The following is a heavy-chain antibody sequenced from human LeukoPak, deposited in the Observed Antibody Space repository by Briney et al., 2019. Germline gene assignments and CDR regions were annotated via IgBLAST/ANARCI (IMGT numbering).Heavy chain of an antibody. CDR3: ARHISGGATLD. CDR1: GGSMKNYY. CDR2: IYYTGST. Sequence: PSETLSLTCTVSGGSMKNYYGSWIRQAPGKGLEWIAYIYYTGSTYYNPSLKSRVTMSVDTSVNQFSLRLNSVTAADTAVYYCARHISGGATLDWGQGTLATVSS. V-gene: IGHV4-59*08. J-gene: IGHJ4*02. D-gene: IGHD6-19*01.